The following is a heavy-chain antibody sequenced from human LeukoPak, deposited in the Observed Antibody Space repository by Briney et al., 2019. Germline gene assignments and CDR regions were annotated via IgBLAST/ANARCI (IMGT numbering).Heavy chain of an antibody. J-gene: IGHJ4*02. V-gene: IGHV3-64*01. D-gene: IGHD1-26*01. CDR3: ARVRVGATAKGHYFDF. CDR1: GFTFSSYG. CDR2: ISSNGGNI. Sequence: PGGSLRLSCAASGFTFSSYGMHWVRQAPGKGLEYVSVISSNGGNIFYGNSVKGRFTISRDNSKNTVYLQMGSLRADDMALYYCARVRVGATAKGHYFDFWGQGTLVTVSS.